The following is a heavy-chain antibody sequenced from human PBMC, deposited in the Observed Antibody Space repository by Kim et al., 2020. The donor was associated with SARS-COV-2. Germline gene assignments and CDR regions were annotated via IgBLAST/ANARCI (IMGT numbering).Heavy chain of an antibody. J-gene: IGHJ4*02. V-gene: IGHV3-11*04. CDR3: ARPWFRTGGGGPFDS. Sequence: GGSLRLSCAASGFTFSDYYMSWIRRALGKGLECVSYISSTGSTIYYAESVKGRFTISRDNAKNSVYLQMSSMRADDTAVYYCARPWFRTGGGGPFDSWGQATLVTVSS. CDR1: GFTFSDYY. D-gene: IGHD3-10*01. CDR2: ISSTGSTI.